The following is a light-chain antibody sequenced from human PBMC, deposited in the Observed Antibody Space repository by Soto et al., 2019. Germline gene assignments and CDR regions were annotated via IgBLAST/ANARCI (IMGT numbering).Light chain of an antibody. J-gene: IGKJ3*01. CDR1: QSVSSVY. V-gene: IGKV3-20*01. CDR2: GTS. CDR3: QQSFT. Sequence: NMLMQYPGTLSLSAREREKVSCRTSQSVSSVYVAWYQHKPGQAPRLLIYGTSSRASGIPDRFSGSGSGTDFTLTITRLEPEDFAVDYCQQSFTFAPGTKVDI.